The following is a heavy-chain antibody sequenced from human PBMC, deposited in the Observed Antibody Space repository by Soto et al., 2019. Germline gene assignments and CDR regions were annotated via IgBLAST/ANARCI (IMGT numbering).Heavy chain of an antibody. CDR3: ARGAWDYGSGSRSWYYGMDV. D-gene: IGHD3-10*01. V-gene: IGHV1-18*01. J-gene: IGHJ6*02. Sequence: ASVKVSCKASGYTFTSYGISWVRQAPGQGLEWMGWISAYNGNTNYAQKLQGRVTMTTDTSTSTAYMELRSLRSDDTAVYYCARGAWDYGSGSRSWYYGMDVWGQGTTVTVSS. CDR1: GYTFTSYG. CDR2: ISAYNGNT.